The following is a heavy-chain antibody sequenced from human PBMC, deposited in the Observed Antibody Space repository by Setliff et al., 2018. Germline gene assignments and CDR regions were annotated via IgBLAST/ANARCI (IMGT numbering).Heavy chain of an antibody. CDR3: ARTCSGSGCYAGLES. D-gene: IGHD2-15*01. J-gene: IGHJ4*02. CDR1: GFTFSTYR. CDR2: IWDDGGNK. V-gene: IGHV3-33*08. Sequence: GESLKISCAASGFTFSTYRMHWVRQAPGKGLEWVAVIWDDGGNKYHADSVKGRFTISRDNSKNTLYLQMNSLRPKDTAVYYCARTCSGSGCYAGLESWGQGTPVTVSS.